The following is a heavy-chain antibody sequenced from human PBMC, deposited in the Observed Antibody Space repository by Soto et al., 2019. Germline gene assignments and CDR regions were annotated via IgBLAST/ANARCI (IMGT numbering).Heavy chain of an antibody. CDR2: MNPNSDFK. CDR3: VIVAICWTFDY. D-gene: IGHD1-1*01. CDR1: GYTFTNFD. Sequence: QVQLVPSGAEVKRPGASVKVSCEASGYTFTNFDINWVRQATGQGLEWMGWMNPNSDFKGSAQKFQGRLTMTRDTSKSAAYMALSSLRSEYTAVYYCVIVAICWTFDYWGQGTLVTGSS. J-gene: IGHJ4*02. V-gene: IGHV1-8*01.